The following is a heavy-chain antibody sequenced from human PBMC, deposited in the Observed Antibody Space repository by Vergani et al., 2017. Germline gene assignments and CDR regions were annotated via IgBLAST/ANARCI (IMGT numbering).Heavy chain of an antibody. D-gene: IGHD3-9*01. J-gene: IGHJ6*02. V-gene: IGHV3-49*03. CDR2: IRSKAYGGTT. Sequence: EVQLVESGGGLVQPGRSLRLSCTASGFTFGDYAMSWFRQAPGKGLEWVGFIRSKAYGGTTEYAASVKGRFTISRDNSKNTLYLQMNSLRAEDTAVYYCAKGVILRYFDWFAIDGMDVWGQGTTVTVSS. CDR3: AKGVILRYFDWFAIDGMDV. CDR1: GFTFGDYA.